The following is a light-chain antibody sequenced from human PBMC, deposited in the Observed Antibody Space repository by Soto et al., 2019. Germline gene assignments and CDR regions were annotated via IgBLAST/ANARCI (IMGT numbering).Light chain of an antibody. CDR3: SSYTTSTTYV. Sequence: QSVLTPPASVSGCPGQSITISCTGTIGDVGGYNYVSWYQQHPGKAPKLMIYEVSNRPSGASNRFSGSKSGNTASRTISGLQAEDEADYYCSSYTTSTTYVFGTGTKVTVL. J-gene: IGLJ1*01. V-gene: IGLV2-14*01. CDR1: IGDVGGYNY. CDR2: EVS.